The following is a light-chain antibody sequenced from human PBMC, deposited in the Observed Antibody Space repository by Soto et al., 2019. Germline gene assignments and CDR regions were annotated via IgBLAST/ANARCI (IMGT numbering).Light chain of an antibody. V-gene: IGLV2-11*01. Sequence: QSALTQPRSVSGSPGQSVTISCTGTSSDVGGYNYVSWYQQQPGKAPKLMIYDVSKRPSGVPDLFSGSKSGNTASLTISGLQAEDEADYYCCSYAGSYTLVFGGGTKVTVL. CDR3: CSYAGSYTLV. CDR2: DVS. CDR1: SSDVGGYNY. J-gene: IGLJ2*01.